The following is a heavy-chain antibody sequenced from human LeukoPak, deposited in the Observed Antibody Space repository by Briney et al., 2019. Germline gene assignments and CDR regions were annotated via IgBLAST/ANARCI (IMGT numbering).Heavy chain of an antibody. CDR1: GFTFSSYA. CDR2: ISDTGATT. J-gene: IGHJ4*02. V-gene: IGHV3-23*01. Sequence: GSLSLSCAGSGFTFSSYAMSWVRQAPGKGLEWVAAISDTGATTYDADPVKGRFTISRDHSRSTLYPQINSLSAEDTALYYWAKDTSIGRYCTNGVCSPFDYWGQGTLVTVSS. D-gene: IGHD2-8*01. CDR3: AKDTSIGRYCTNGVCSPFDY.